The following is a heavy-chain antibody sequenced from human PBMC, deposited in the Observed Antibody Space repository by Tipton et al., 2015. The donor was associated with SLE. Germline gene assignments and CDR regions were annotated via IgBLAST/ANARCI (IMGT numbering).Heavy chain of an antibody. CDR1: GFTFDDYT. Sequence: SLRLSCAASGFTFDDYTMHWVRQAPGKGLEWVSLISWDGGSTYYADSVKGRFSISRDNSKNSLYLQMNSLRTEDTALYYCAKDRDPYCSSTSCYTGSYFDYWGQGTLVTVSS. J-gene: IGHJ4*02. V-gene: IGHV3-43*01. D-gene: IGHD2-2*02. CDR2: ISWDGGST. CDR3: AKDRDPYCSSTSCYTGSYFDY.